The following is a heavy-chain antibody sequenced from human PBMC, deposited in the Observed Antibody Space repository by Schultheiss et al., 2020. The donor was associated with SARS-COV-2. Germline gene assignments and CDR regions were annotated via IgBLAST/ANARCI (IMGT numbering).Heavy chain of an antibody. CDR2: ISYDGSNK. CDR1: GFTFSSYA. Sequence: GGSLRLSCAASGFTFSSYAMHWVRQAPGKGLEWVAVISYDGSNKYYADSVKGRFTISRDNSKNTLYLQMNSLRAEDTAVYYCARDRGITIFGVVTYYYYYGMDVWGQGTTVTVSS. J-gene: IGHJ6*02. CDR3: ARDRGITIFGVVTYYYYYGMDV. V-gene: IGHV3-30*04. D-gene: IGHD3-3*01.